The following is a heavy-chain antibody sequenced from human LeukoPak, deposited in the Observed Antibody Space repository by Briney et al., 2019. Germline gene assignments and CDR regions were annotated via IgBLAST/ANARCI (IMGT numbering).Heavy chain of an antibody. CDR1: GFTISNHW. CDR3: AREVEVVPATMGAYYYYYMDV. V-gene: IGHV3-74*01. Sequence: GGSLRLSCAASGFTISNHWMHWVRLAPGKGLVWVSCINSDGRRTSYADSVKGRFTIPRDNAKNTLYLQMNSLRPDDTAVYYCAREVEVVPATMGAYYYYYMDVWGKGTTVTVSS. D-gene: IGHD2-2*01. J-gene: IGHJ6*03. CDR2: INSDGRRT.